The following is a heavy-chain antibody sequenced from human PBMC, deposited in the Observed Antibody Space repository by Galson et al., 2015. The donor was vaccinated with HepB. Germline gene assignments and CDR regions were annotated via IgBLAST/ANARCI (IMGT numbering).Heavy chain of an antibody. Sequence: SLRLSCAASGFTFSSNGMHWVRQAPGKGLEWVAAIWHDGSNRYYADSVKGRFTISRDNSKNTLYLQMNRLRAEDTAVYYCAREDADIAAMKLDHWGQGTLVTVSA. D-gene: IGHD6-25*01. CDR3: AREDADIAAMKLDH. J-gene: IGHJ4*02. CDR1: GFTFSSNG. CDR2: IWHDGSNR. V-gene: IGHV3-33*08.